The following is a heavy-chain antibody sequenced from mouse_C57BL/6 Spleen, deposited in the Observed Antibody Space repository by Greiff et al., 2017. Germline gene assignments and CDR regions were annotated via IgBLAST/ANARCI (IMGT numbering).Heavy chain of an antibody. CDR1: GYSFTGYY. V-gene: IGHV1-42*01. CDR2: INPSTGGT. Sequence: VQLQQSGPELVKPGASVKISCKASGYSFTGYYMNWVKQSPEKSLEWIGEINPSTGGTTYNQKFKAKATLTVDKSSSTAYMQLKSLTSEDSAVYYCARSGSGWDYAMDYWGQGTSVTVSS. D-gene: IGHD3-2*02. J-gene: IGHJ4*01. CDR3: ARSGSGWDYAMDY.